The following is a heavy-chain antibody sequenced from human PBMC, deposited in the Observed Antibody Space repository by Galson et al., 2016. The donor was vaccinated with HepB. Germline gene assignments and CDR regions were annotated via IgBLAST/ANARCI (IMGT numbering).Heavy chain of an antibody. V-gene: IGHV3-48*02. J-gene: IGHJ3*02. Sequence: SLRLSCAASGFTFSTYSMNWVRQAPGKGLEWVSYITENSSTIYYADSVKGRFTISRDNAQNSLYLQMDNLRDDDTAMYYCATLVVITASDAFDIWGQGTMVTVSS. CDR1: GFTFSTYS. CDR2: ITENSSTI. CDR3: ATLVVITASDAFDI. D-gene: IGHD3-22*01.